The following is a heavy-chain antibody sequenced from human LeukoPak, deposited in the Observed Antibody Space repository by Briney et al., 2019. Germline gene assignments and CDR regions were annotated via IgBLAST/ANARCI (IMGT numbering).Heavy chain of an antibody. J-gene: IGHJ4*02. D-gene: IGHD6-13*01. CDR2: IVASSSTI. Sequence: GGSLRLSCAASGFIFSSYSMTWVRQAPGKGLEWLSYIVASSSTIYYADSVKGRFTVSRDNSKNTLYLQMSSLRAEETAVYFCAKSIGAVGDYWGQGTLVTVSS. CDR1: GFIFSSYS. CDR3: AKSIGAVGDY. V-gene: IGHV3-48*01.